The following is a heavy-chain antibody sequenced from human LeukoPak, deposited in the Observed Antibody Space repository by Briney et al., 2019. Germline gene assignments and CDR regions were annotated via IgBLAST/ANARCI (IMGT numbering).Heavy chain of an antibody. Sequence: SETLSLTCTVSGGPISGNYWSWIRQPAGKGLEWIGRIYISGNINYNPSLKSRVTISVDTSKKQFSLKLTSLTAADTAVYHCARQGISGTNYATFDPGGRGTLVTV. CDR1: GGPISGNY. D-gene: IGHD3-10*01. V-gene: IGHV4-4*07. CDR2: IYISGNI. CDR3: ARQGISGTNYATFDP. J-gene: IGHJ5*02.